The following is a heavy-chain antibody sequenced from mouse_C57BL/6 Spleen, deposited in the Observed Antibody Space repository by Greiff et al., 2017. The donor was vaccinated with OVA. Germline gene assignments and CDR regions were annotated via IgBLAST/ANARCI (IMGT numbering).Heavy chain of an antibody. CDR2: IDPSDSYT. Sequence: QVQLKQPGAELVKPGASVKLSCKASGYTFTSYWMQWVKQRPGQGLEWIGEIDPSDSYTNYNQKFKGKATLTVDTSSSTAYMQLSSLTSEDSAVYYCAREAGFDYWGQGTTLTVSS. V-gene: IGHV1-50*01. J-gene: IGHJ2*01. CDR3: AREAGFDY. CDR1: GYTFTSYW.